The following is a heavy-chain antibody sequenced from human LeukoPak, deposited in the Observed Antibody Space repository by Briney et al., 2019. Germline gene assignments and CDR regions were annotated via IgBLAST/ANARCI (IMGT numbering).Heavy chain of an antibody. CDR1: GYTFSNYD. D-gene: IGHD3-16*02. CDR3: ARGLRSDY. V-gene: IGHV1-8*01. J-gene: IGHJ4*02. Sequence: GASVKVSCKASGYTFSNYDINWVRQAPGQGLEWMEWMNPNSGRRVYAQKFQGRVTMTRNSSINTAYMELTSLRSDDTAVYYCARGLRSDYWGQGTLVTVSS. CDR2: MNPNSGRR.